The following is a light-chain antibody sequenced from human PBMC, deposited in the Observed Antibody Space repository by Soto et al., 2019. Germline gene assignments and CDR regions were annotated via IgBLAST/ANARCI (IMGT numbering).Light chain of an antibody. CDR1: QSISSY. CDR3: QQTYSAPLT. V-gene: IGKV1-39*01. J-gene: IGKJ4*01. Sequence: DIQMTQSPSSLSASVGDRVTITCRASQSISSYLNWYQHKPGKAPKLLIYAASSFQSGVPSRFSGSESGTDFTLTISSLQPEDFATYYCQQTYSAPLTFGGGTKV. CDR2: AAS.